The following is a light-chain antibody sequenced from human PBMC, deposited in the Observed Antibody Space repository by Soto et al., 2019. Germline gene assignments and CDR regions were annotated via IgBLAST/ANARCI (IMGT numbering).Light chain of an antibody. CDR3: QQYNSYVFT. CDR2: DAS. CDR1: QTISNW. Sequence: DIQMTQSPSTLSASVGDRVTITCRASQTISNWLAWYQQKPGKAPKLLIYDASSLESGVPSRFSGSASETEFTLTISSLQPDDFATYYCQQYNSYVFTFGGGTKVEIK. V-gene: IGKV1-5*01. J-gene: IGKJ4*01.